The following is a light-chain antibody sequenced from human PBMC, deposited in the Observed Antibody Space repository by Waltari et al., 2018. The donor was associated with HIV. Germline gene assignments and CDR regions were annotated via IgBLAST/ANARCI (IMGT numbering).Light chain of an antibody. Sequence: EIVLPQSPGTLPLSPGERATPPCRASQSVDSSFLGWYQQKPGQAPRLLIFGASSRATGTPDRFSGSGSGTDFTLTVSRLEPEDFAVYYCQQHDIYTWTFAQGTKVEIK. V-gene: IGKV3-20*01. CDR3: QQHDIYTWT. CDR2: GAS. J-gene: IGKJ1*01. CDR1: QSVDSSF.